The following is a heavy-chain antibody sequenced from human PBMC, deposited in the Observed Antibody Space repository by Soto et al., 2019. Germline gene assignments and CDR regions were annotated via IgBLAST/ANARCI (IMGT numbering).Heavy chain of an antibody. V-gene: IGHV1-69*13. Sequence: GASVKVSCKASGGTFSSYAISWVRQAPGQGLEWMGGIIPIFGTANYAQKFQGRVTITADESTSTAYMELSSLRSGDTAVYYCARANIAAADYHAFDIWGQGTMVTVSS. CDR1: GGTFSSYA. CDR3: ARANIAAADYHAFDI. D-gene: IGHD6-13*01. CDR2: IIPIFGTA. J-gene: IGHJ3*02.